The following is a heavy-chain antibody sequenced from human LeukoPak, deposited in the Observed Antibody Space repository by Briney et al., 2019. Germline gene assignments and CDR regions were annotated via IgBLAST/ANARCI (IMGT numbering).Heavy chain of an antibody. CDR2: IGTKTDGGTT. Sequence: PGGSLRLSCAASGLTLSNAWMSWVRQAPGKGLQWVGRIGTKTDGGTTDYAAPVKGRFTVSRDDSKNTLYLQMNSLKTEDTAVYFCTTLPEDYYYGMDVWGQGTTVTVSS. V-gene: IGHV3-15*04. J-gene: IGHJ6*02. CDR3: TTLPEDYYYGMDV. CDR1: GLTLSNAW.